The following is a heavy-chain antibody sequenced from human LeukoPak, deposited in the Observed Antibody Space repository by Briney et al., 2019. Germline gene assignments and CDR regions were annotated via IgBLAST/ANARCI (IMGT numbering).Heavy chain of an antibody. D-gene: IGHD3-10*01. CDR1: GFTFSDYS. Sequence: GGSLRLSCAASGFTFSDYSMNWVRQAPGKGLEWVSYITGSGSTIYYADSVKGRFTISRDNAKNSLSLQMNSLRTEDTAVYYCAREGSARVGGARFDYWGQGTLVTVSP. CDR2: ITGSGSTI. J-gene: IGHJ4*02. CDR3: AREGSARVGGARFDY. V-gene: IGHV3-48*04.